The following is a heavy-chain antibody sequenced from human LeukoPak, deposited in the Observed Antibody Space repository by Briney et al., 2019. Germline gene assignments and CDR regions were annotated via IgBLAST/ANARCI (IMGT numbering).Heavy chain of an antibody. J-gene: IGHJ4*02. Sequence: PSETLSLTCTVSGGSISSGSYYWRWIRQPAGKGLEWIGRIYTSGSTNYNPSLKSRVTISVDTSKNQFSLKLSSVTAADTAVYYCASTDDGRYYDSSGYLVGYWGQGTLVTVSS. D-gene: IGHD3-22*01. CDR3: ASTDDGRYYDSSGYLVGY. CDR2: IYTSGST. V-gene: IGHV4-61*02. CDR1: GGSISSGSYY.